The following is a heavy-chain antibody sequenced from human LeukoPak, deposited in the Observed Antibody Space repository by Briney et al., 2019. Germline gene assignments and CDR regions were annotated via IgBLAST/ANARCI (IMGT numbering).Heavy chain of an antibody. J-gene: IGHJ6*02. CDR2: IYTSGST. CDR1: GGSISSYY. D-gene: IGHD2-2*01. Sequence: SETLSLTCTVSGGSISSYYWSWIRQPAGKGLEWIGRIYTSGSTNYNPSLKSRVTMSVDTSKNQFSLKLSSVTAADTAVYYCARLLVVVPAAFYYYYYGMDVWGQGTTVTVSS. CDR3: ARLLVVVPAAFYYYYYGMDV. V-gene: IGHV4-4*07.